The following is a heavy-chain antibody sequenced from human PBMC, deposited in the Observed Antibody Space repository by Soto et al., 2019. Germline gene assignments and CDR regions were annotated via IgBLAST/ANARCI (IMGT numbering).Heavy chain of an antibody. CDR3: ARVGVGAYYFDN. D-gene: IGHD1-26*01. CDR2: INVDGRKT. Sequence: EVQLVESGGGLVQPGGSPRLSCAASGFPFSTYWMHWVRQAPGKGLVWVSRINVDGRKTSYADSVEGRFTISRDNAKNTLYLQMNSLRTEDTAVYYCARVGVGAYYFDNWGQGALVTVSS. CDR1: GFPFSTYW. V-gene: IGHV3-74*01. J-gene: IGHJ4*02.